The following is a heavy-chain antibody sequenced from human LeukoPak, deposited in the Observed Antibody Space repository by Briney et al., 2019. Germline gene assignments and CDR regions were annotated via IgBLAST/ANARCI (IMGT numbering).Heavy chain of an antibody. D-gene: IGHD4-17*01. V-gene: IGHV3-74*01. Sequence: GESLTLSCPASGFTFSNSWMHWVRQAPGRGLVWVSRINSDGSNTVYADSMKDRFTISRANAKNTLYLQMNSLRAEDTAVYYCARARSYGDYVYWGEGTLVTVSS. J-gene: IGHJ4*02. CDR3: ARARSYGDYVY. CDR2: INSDGSNT. CDR1: GFTFSNSW.